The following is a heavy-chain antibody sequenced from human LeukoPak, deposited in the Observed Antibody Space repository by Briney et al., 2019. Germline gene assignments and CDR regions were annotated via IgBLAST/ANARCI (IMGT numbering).Heavy chain of an antibody. CDR3: ATCSTSCYNGMDV. D-gene: IGHD2-2*02. Sequence: SETLSLTCAVSGGSISSGGYSWSWIRQPPGKGLEWIGYIYHSGRTYYNPSLKSRVTISVDRSKNQFSLKLSSVTAADTAVYYCATCSTSCYNGMDVWGQGTTVTVSS. J-gene: IGHJ6*02. CDR2: IYHSGRT. V-gene: IGHV4-30-2*01. CDR1: GGSISSGGYS.